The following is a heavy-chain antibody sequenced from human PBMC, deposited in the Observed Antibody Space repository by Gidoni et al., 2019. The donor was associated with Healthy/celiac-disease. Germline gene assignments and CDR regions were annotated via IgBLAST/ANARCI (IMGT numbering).Heavy chain of an antibody. CDR3: ARLYDSSGYYYYNLDY. Sequence: EVQLVQSGAEVKKPGESLKISCKGYGYSFTSYWIGWVRQMPGKGLEWMGIIYPGDSDTRYSPSFQGQVTISADKSISTAYLQWSSLKASDTAMYYCARLYDSSGYYYYNLDYWGQGTLVTVSS. J-gene: IGHJ4*02. V-gene: IGHV5-51*01. CDR2: IYPGDSDT. D-gene: IGHD3-22*01. CDR1: GYSFTSYW.